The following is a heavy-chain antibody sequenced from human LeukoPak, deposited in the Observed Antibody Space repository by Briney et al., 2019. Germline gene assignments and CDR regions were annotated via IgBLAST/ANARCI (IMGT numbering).Heavy chain of an antibody. CDR3: ARGLRGPVSYDFWSGYYFKNYYYYYMDV. D-gene: IGHD3-3*01. Sequence: GSSVKVSCKASGGTFSSYDINWVRQATGQGLEWMGWMNPNSGNTGYAQKFQGRVTITRNTSISTAYMELSSLRSEDTAVYYCARGLRGPVSYDFWSGYYFKNYYYYYMDVWGKGTTVTVSS. J-gene: IGHJ6*03. CDR2: MNPNSGNT. V-gene: IGHV1-8*03. CDR1: GGTFSSYD.